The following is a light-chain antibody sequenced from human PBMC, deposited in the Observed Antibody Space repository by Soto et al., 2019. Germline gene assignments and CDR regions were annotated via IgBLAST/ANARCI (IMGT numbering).Light chain of an antibody. Sequence: DIQMTQSPSTLSSSVGDRVRITCRASHSISSWLAWYQQKPGKAPKLLIYDASSLESGVPSRFSGSGSGTEFTLTISSLQPDDFATYYCQQYNSYSSPWTFGQGTKVDIK. J-gene: IGKJ1*01. CDR2: DAS. CDR3: QQYNSYSSPWT. CDR1: HSISSW. V-gene: IGKV1-5*01.